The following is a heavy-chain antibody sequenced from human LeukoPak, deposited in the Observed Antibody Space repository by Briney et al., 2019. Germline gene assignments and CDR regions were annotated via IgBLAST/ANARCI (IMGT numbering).Heavy chain of an antibody. V-gene: IGHV3-30*03. J-gene: IGHJ4*02. CDR2: ISYDGSNK. Sequence: PGGSLRLSCAASGFTFSSYSMNWVRQAPGKGLEWVAVISYDGSNKYYADSVKGRFTISRDNSKNTLYLQMNSLRAEDTAVYYCARDLMGIAYRGAFYYWGQGTLVTVSS. CDR3: ARDLMGIAYRGAFYY. D-gene: IGHD6-13*01. CDR1: GFTFSSYS.